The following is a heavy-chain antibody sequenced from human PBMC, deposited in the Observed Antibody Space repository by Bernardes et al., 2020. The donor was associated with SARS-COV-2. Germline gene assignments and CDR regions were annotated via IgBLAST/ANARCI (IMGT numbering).Heavy chain of an antibody. CDR3: ARHKGDSGTYSVWFGP. CDR1: GGSVSSSNYS. V-gene: IGHV4-39*01. Sequence: SETLSLTCIVSGGSVSSSNYSWGCNRQPPGKGREWIASIHYGGTVHYNPSLQSRVTISEDTSNNQFSLRLSSVTAADTAVYYCARHKGDSGTYSVWFGPWGQGTLVTVSS. CDR2: IHYGGTV. D-gene: IGHD1-26*01. J-gene: IGHJ5*02.